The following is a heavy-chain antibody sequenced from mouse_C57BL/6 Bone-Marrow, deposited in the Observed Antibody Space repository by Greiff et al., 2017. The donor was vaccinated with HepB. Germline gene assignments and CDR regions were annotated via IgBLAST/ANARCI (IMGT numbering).Heavy chain of an antibody. J-gene: IGHJ2*01. V-gene: IGHV5-6*01. CDR3: ARPLLRY. D-gene: IGHD1-2*01. CDR1: GFTFSSYG. Sequence: DVQLVESGGDLVKPGGSLKLSCAASGFTFSSYGMSWVRQTPDKRLEWVATISSGGSYTYYPDSVKGRFTISRDNAKNTLYLQMSSLKSEDTAMYYCARPLLRYWGQGTTLTVSS. CDR2: ISSGGSYT.